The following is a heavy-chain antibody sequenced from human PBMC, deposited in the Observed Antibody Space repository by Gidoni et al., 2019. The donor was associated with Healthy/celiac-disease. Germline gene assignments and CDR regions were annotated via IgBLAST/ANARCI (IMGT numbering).Heavy chain of an antibody. CDR2: SYYSGRT. J-gene: IGHJ3*02. D-gene: IGHD4-17*01. CDR3: ARDLVGYGDYVFAFDI. CDR1: GGSISSGGYY. Sequence: QVQLQESGPVLVKPSQTLSLTCTVSGGSISSGGYYWSWIRQHPGKGREWIGYSYYSGRTYDKPSIKSRVTISVETYKNQFYRKLSSVTAADTDVYYCARDLVGYGDYVFAFDIWGQGTMVTVSS. V-gene: IGHV4-31*03.